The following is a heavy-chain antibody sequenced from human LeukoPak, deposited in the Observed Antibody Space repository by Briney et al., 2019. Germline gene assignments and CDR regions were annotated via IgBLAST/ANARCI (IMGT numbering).Heavy chain of an antibody. CDR2: IWYDGSNK. CDR1: GFTFSSYG. Sequence: PGGSLRLSCAASGFTFSSYGMHWVRQAPGEGLEWVAVIWYDGSNKYYADSVKGRFTISRDNSKNTLYLQMNSLRAEDTAVYYCAKGGMGYYGSGSYYPDYWGQGTLVTVSS. D-gene: IGHD3-10*01. CDR3: AKGGMGYYGSGSYYPDY. J-gene: IGHJ4*02. V-gene: IGHV3-33*06.